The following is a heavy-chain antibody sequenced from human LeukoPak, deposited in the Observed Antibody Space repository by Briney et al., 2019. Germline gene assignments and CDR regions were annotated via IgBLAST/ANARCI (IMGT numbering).Heavy chain of an antibody. CDR2: IYYSGST. CDR3: ARLRGGSYSGAWFDP. J-gene: IGHJ5*02. Sequence: SETLSLTCTVSGVSVSSGSYYWSWIRQPPGKGLAWIGYIYYSGSTNYNPSLKSRVTISVDTSKNQFSLKLSSVTAADTAVYYCARLRGGSYSGAWFDPWGQGTLVTVSS. D-gene: IGHD1-26*01. V-gene: IGHV4-61*01. CDR1: GVSVSSGSYY.